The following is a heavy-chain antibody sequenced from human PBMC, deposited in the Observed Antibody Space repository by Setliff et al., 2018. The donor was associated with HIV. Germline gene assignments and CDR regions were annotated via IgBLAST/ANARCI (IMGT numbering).Heavy chain of an antibody. CDR1: GAPLNGFF. J-gene: IGHJ4*02. CDR3: ARRRGPMVRGVDPAPSFFFDY. CDR2: VNHSGTT. V-gene: IGHV4-34*01. Sequence: SETLSLTCAVYGAPLNGFFWSWVRQRPERGLEWIGEVNHSGTTNYNPSLKSRVTISVDTSKNQFSLRVKSVTAGDTGLYFCARRRGPMVRGVDPAPSFFFDYWGQGTLVTVSS. D-gene: IGHD3-10*01.